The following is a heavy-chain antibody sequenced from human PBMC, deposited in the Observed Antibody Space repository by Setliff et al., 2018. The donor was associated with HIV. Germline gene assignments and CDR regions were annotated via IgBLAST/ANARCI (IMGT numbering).Heavy chain of an antibody. CDR2: IKSQNNGGTI. Sequence: GESLRLSCATSGLSFTNAWMTWVRQAPGRGLEWVGRIKSQNNGGTIDFAAPVKGRFIMSRDDSEATVHLQMNSLRTEDTAVYYCATIGYCSGTTCRSSFDIWGQGTMVTVSS. CDR1: GLSFTNAW. V-gene: IGHV3-15*01. CDR3: ATIGYCSGTTCRSSFDI. J-gene: IGHJ3*02. D-gene: IGHD2-2*03.